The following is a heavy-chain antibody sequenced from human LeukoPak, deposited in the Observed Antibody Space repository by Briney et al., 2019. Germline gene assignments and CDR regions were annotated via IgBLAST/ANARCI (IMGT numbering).Heavy chain of an antibody. J-gene: IGHJ3*02. Sequence: GGALRLSCAASGFTLSIYWMMWVTEAPAKGLEWVADIKQDGSEKYYVASVNGRLTISRDNAKNSMYLKMDSLRAEDTAVYYCARMIGDDAFDIWGQGTMVTVSS. CDR3: ARMIGDDAFDI. D-gene: IGHD3-22*01. CDR1: GFTLSIYW. CDR2: IKQDGSEK. V-gene: IGHV3-7*04.